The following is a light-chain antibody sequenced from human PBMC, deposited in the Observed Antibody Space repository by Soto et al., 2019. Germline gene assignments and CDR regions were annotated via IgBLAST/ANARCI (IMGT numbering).Light chain of an antibody. Sequence: QSALTQPASVSGSPGQSITIPCTGTSSDVGTYNLVSWYQHHPGKAPKLMIYEVNNRPSGVPDRFSGSKSGNAASLTISGLQAEDVADYYCCSYAGSTSFEWVFGGGTKLTVL. V-gene: IGLV2-23*02. CDR3: CSYAGSTSFEWV. J-gene: IGLJ3*02. CDR1: SSDVGTYNL. CDR2: EVN.